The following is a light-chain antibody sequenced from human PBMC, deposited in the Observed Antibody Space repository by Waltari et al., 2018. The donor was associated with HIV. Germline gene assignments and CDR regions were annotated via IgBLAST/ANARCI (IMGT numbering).Light chain of an antibody. CDR3: SSYGGNSNVI. CDR1: SSDIGDYDY. V-gene: IGLV2-8*01. CDR2: EVL. Sequence: QSALTQPPSASGSPGQSVTISCTGTSSDIGDYDYVSWYQHQPGEAPKLLIYEVLNRPSGVPHRFSGSNAGNTASLTVSGLQAEEEADYYCSSYGGNSNVIFGGGTKLTVL. J-gene: IGLJ2*01.